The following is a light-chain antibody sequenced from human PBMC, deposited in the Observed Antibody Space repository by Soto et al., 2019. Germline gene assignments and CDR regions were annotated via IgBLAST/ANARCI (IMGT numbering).Light chain of an antibody. V-gene: IGKV1-33*01. Sequence: DIEMTQSPTSMSASVGDRVTITCRASLAISHYVNWYQHKPGKAPKLLISDASNLQTGVPSRFSGTASGSDFTFTIRSLQPEDIATYYCQQYENIPTVGQGTRLEIK. J-gene: IGKJ5*01. CDR2: DAS. CDR1: LAISHY. CDR3: QQYENIPT.